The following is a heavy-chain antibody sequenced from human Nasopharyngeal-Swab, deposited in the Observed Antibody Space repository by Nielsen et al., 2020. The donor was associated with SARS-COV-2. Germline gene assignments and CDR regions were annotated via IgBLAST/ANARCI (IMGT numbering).Heavy chain of an antibody. CDR2: IKQEGREK. Sequence: GESLKIPCAASGFPLSSYWMSRVRQPPGKGPEWVANIKQEGREKPHVDSVKGRFTISRDNAKNSLYLQMNSLRAEDTAVYYCARDQVPAASEDYYYYGMDVWGQGTTVTVSS. V-gene: IGHV3-7*01. CDR3: ARDQVPAASEDYYYYGMDV. CDR1: GFPLSSYW. J-gene: IGHJ6*02. D-gene: IGHD2-2*01.